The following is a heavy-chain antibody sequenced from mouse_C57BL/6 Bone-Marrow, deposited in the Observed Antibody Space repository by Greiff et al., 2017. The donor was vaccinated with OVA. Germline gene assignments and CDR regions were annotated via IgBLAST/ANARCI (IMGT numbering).Heavy chain of an antibody. J-gene: IGHJ2*01. Sequence: VKLMESGAELARPGASVKLSCKASGYTFTSYGISWVKQRTGQGLEWIGEIYPRSGNTYYNEKFKGKATLTADKSSSTAYMELRSLTSEDSAVYFCARGRYYGSSPFDYWGQGTTLTVSS. CDR2: IYPRSGNT. D-gene: IGHD1-1*01. CDR1: GYTFTSYG. V-gene: IGHV1-81*01. CDR3: ARGRYYGSSPFDY.